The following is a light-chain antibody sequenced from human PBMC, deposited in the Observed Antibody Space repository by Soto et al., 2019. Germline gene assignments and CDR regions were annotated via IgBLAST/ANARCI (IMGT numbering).Light chain of an antibody. CDR2: GAS. J-gene: IGKJ1*01. V-gene: IGKV3-15*01. CDR1: QSVSSN. Sequence: IEMTQSPATLSVSPGERATLSCRASQSVSSNLAWYQQKPGQAPRLLIYGASTRATGIPARFSGSGSGTEFTLTISSLQSEDFAVYYCQQYNNWPAAWTFGQGTKVDIK. CDR3: QQYNNWPAAWT.